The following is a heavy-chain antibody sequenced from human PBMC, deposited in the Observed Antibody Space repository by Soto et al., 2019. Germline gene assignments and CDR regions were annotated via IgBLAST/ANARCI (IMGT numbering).Heavy chain of an antibody. J-gene: IGHJ4*02. V-gene: IGHV3-43*01. CDR3: ASAYYYDSSGYPGY. CDR1: GFTFDDYT. Sequence: GGSLRLSCAASGFTFDDYTMHWVRQAPGKGLEWVSLFSWDGGSTYYADSVKGRFTISRDNSKNSLYLQMNSLRTEDTALYYYASAYYYDSSGYPGYWGQGTLVTVSS. CDR2: FSWDGGST. D-gene: IGHD3-22*01.